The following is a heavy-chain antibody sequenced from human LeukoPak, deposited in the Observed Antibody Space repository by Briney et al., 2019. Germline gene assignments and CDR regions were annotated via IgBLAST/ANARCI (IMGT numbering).Heavy chain of an antibody. Sequence: SDTLSLTCGVYGGSFRNYFWTWIRQSPAKGLEWVGEINESGDTDYNPSLKRRANISIDTSRSQFSLTLSSVTAADTAMYYCARVVGIAVVPGATEDNYFDPWGQGTQVTVSS. D-gene: IGHD2-2*01. CDR2: INESGDT. CDR3: ARVVGIAVVPGATEDNYFDP. V-gene: IGHV4-34*01. J-gene: IGHJ5*02. CDR1: GGSFRNYF.